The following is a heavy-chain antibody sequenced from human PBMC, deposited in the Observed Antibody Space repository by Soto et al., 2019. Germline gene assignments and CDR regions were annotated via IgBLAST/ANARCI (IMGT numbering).Heavy chain of an antibody. V-gene: IGHV3-23*01. D-gene: IGHD6-13*01. CDR1: GFTFSSYA. Sequence: GGSLRLSCAASGFTFSSYAMSWVRQAPGKGLEWVSAISGSGGSTYYADSVKGRFTISRDNSKNTLYLQMNSLRAEDTAVYYCARPHGSSSWSTDYWGQGTLVTVSS. J-gene: IGHJ4*02. CDR2: ISGSGGST. CDR3: ARPHGSSSWSTDY.